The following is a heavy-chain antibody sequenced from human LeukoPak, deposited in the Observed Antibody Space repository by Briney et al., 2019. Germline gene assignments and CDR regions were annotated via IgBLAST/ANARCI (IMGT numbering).Heavy chain of an antibody. D-gene: IGHD5-18*01. Sequence: SETLSLTCTASGGSISGYYWSWIRQPPGKGLEGIGYIYYSGSTNYNPSLKTRVTISVDTSKNQFSLKLSSVTAADTAVYYCARGGYTYDYDYWGQGTLVTVSS. J-gene: IGHJ4*02. CDR1: GGSISGYY. CDR2: IYYSGST. CDR3: ARGGYTYDYDY. V-gene: IGHV4-59*01.